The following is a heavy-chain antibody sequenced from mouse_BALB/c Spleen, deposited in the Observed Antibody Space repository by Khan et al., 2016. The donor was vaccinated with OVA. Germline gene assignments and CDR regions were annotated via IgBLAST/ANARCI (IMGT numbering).Heavy chain of an antibody. CDR3: ATMGYNGTMDF. CDR1: GFTFTNYG. J-gene: IGHJ4*01. D-gene: IGHD2-14*01. Sequence: QSQGGKNGPELKKPGETVQISCKASGFTFTNYGMNWVRQAPGKGLKWMGWINTYTGEPTFTDDFKGRFAFSLETSASTAYLQINSLKNEDTATSFCATMGYNGTMDFWGQGTSVTVSS. CDR2: INTYTGEP. V-gene: IGHV9-3-1*01.